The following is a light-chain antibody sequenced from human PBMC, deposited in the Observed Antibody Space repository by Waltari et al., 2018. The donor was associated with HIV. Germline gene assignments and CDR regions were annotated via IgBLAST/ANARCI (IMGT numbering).Light chain of an antibody. CDR2: DVS. Sequence: QSALTQPASVSGSPGQSITISCTGTSSDVGGYNYVSWYQQHPGTAPKLMIYDVSKRPAGVSNRFSGAKSGNTASLTISGLQAEDEADDYCCSYAGSSTYVFGTGTKVTVL. J-gene: IGLJ1*01. CDR3: CSYAGSSTYV. CDR1: SSDVGGYNY. V-gene: IGLV2-23*02.